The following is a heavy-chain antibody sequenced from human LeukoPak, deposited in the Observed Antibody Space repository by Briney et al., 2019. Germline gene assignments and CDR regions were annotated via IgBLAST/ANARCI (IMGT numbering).Heavy chain of an antibody. CDR1: GFTFSNYI. CDR3: ARQSGTMVTTRFDY. J-gene: IGHJ4*02. V-gene: IGHV3-30*04. CDR2: ILENGSNQ. D-gene: IGHD4-17*01. Sequence: GGSLRLSCAASGFTFSNYIMHWIRQAPGKGLDWVAVILENGSNQYYADSVKGRFTISRDNAKNSLYLQMNSLRAEDTAIYYCARQSGTMVTTRFDYWGQGTLVTVSS.